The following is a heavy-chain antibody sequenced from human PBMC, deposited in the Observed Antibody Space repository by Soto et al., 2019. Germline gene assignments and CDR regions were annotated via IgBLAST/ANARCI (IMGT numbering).Heavy chain of an antibody. CDR3: AKEHSVTIFGVVIPYYYYGMDV. J-gene: IGHJ6*02. CDR2: ISYDGSNK. CDR1: GFTFSSYA. Sequence: GGSLRLSCAASGFTFSSYAMHWVRQAPGKGLEWVAVISYDGSNKYYADSVKGRFTISRDNSKNTLYLQMNSLRAEDTAVYYCAKEHSVTIFGVVIPYYYYGMDVWGQGTTVTVSS. V-gene: IGHV3-30-3*01. D-gene: IGHD3-3*01.